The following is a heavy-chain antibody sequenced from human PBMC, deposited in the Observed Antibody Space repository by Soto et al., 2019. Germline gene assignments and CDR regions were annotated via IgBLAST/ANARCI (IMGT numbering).Heavy chain of an antibody. D-gene: IGHD3-10*01. Sequence: EVQLLESGGGLVQPGGSVRLSCAASGFTFSSYAMSWVRQAPGKGLEWVSAISGNGADTSYADSVRGRFTISRDNSKDTLYLQMNSLRADDTAVYYCGKGSYYSSETYIPDDYWGQGTLVTVSS. CDR3: GKGSYYSSETYIPDDY. CDR1: GFTFSSYA. CDR2: ISGNGADT. V-gene: IGHV3-23*01. J-gene: IGHJ4*02.